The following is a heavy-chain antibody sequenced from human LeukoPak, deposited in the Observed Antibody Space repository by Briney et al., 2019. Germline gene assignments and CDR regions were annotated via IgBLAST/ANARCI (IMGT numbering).Heavy chain of an antibody. V-gene: IGHV4-39*01. CDR1: GGSFSSSSYC. CDR3: ARVSSGWHGYLDH. J-gene: IGHJ4*02. D-gene: IGHD6-25*01. CDR2: IFHTGTT. Sequence: SETLSLTCTVSGGSFSSSSYCWGWIRQPPGKGLEWIGTIFHTGTTYYNPSLKSRVTISVDTSMNQFSLKLSSVTAADTAVYYCARVSSGWHGYLDHWGQGTPVTVSS.